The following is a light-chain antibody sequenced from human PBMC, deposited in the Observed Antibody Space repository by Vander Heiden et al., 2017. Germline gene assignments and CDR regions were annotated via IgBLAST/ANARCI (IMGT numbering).Light chain of an antibody. CDR3: QVWDSSRHVV. Sequence: SYVLTQPPSVSVAPGRTARLTCGGNNIGSKGVHWYQQKPGQAPVLVVYDDSERPSGIPERFSGSNSGNTATLTISRVEAGDEADYYCQVWDSSRHVVFGGGTKLTVL. V-gene: IGLV3-21*02. CDR1: NIGSKG. J-gene: IGLJ2*01. CDR2: DDS.